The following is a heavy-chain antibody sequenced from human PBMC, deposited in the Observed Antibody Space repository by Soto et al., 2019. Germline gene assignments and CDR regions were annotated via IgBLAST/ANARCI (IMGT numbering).Heavy chain of an antibody. CDR2: INAGNGNT. V-gene: IGHV1-3*01. J-gene: IGHJ4*02. D-gene: IGHD3-10*01. CDR1: GYTFTSYA. Sequence: QVQLVQSGAEVKKPGASVKVSCKASGYTFTSYAMHWVRQAPGQRLEWMGWINAGNGNTKYSQKFQGRVTITRDTSASTAYMELSNLRSEDTAVYYCASEVPFYYGSGSVDYWGQGTVVTVSS. CDR3: ASEVPFYYGSGSVDY.